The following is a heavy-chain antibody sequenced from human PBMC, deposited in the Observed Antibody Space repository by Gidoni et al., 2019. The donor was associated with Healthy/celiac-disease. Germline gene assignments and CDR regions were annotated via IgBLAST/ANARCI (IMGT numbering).Heavy chain of an antibody. CDR3: AREGLLRGFVSEQSGNYYYYGMDV. J-gene: IGHJ6*02. CDR2: IYHSGST. D-gene: IGHD4-17*01. CDR1: GYSISSGYY. V-gene: IGHV4-38-2*02. Sequence: QVQLQESGPGLVKPSETLSLTCAVSGYSISSGYYWGWIRQPPGKGLEWIGSIYHSGSTYYNPSLKSRVTISVDTSKNQFSLKLSSVTAADTAVYYCAREGLLRGFVSEQSGNYYYYGMDVWGQGTTVTVSS.